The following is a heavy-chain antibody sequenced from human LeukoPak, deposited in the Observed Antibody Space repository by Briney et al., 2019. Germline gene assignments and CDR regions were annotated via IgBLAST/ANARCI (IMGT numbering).Heavy chain of an antibody. CDR3: AREEPQTTVPEGLDV. Sequence: SETLSLTCAVSGGSIGSYYWSWLRQPPGRGLEWIGYIYYSGTTNYNPSLKSRVTISVDTSKNQFSLKLTSVTAADTAVYYCAREEPQTTVPEGLDVGGQGPTLTVP. V-gene: IGHV4-59*01. D-gene: IGHD4-17*01. CDR2: IYYSGTT. J-gene: IGHJ6*02. CDR1: GGSIGSYY.